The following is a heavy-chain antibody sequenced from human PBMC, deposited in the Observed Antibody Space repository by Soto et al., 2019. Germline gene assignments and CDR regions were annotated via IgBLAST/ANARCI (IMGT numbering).Heavy chain of an antibody. CDR3: VRQGIDYLHGLVDV. Sequence: QVQLQQSGPRLVKPSETLSLTCTVSSGPDRSHNWGWIRQPPGRGLEWIGYVYYTGDTAYNPYLRSRVSISADTSTNDSSLTLSSVTAADTAVYYCVRQGIDYLHGLVDVWGQGTTVSVSS. D-gene: IGHD4-17*01. V-gene: IGHV4-59*08. CDR1: SGPDRSHN. J-gene: IGHJ6*02. CDR2: VYYTGDT.